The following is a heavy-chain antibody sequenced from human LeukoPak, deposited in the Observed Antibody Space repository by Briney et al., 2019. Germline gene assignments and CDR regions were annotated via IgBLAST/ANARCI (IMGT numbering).Heavy chain of an antibody. D-gene: IGHD6-6*01. J-gene: IGHJ4*02. CDR3: AKDRRPYSSSSTFDY. CDR2: ISVSGNT. CDR1: GFTLSSYA. Sequence: GGSLRLSCAASGFTLSSYAMSWVRQAPGKGLEWVSAISVSGNTYHADSVKGRFTISRDSSKNTLYLQMNRLRAEDAAVYYCAKDRRPYSSSSTFDYWGQGTLVTVSS. V-gene: IGHV3-23*01.